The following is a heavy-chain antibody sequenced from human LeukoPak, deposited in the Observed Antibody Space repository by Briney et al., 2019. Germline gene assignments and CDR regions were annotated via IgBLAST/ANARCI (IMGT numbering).Heavy chain of an antibody. CDR1: GFTFSSYA. D-gene: IGHD6-6*01. J-gene: IGHJ4*02. CDR3: ARESSSSWGPFDY. CDR2: ISGSSSTI. Sequence: PGGSLRLSCAASGFTFSSYAMSWVRQAPGKGLEWLSYISGSSSTIYYADSVKGRFTISRDNAKNSVYLQMNSLRAEDTAVYYCARESSSSWGPFDYWGQGTLVTVSS. V-gene: IGHV3-48*01.